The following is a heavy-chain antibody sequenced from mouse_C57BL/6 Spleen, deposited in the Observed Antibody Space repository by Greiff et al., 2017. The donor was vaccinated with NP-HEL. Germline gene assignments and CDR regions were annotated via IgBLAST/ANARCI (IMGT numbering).Heavy chain of an antibody. CDR3: TREDEAMDY. Sequence: QVQLQQSGAELVRPGASVTLSCKASGYTFTDYEMHWVKQTPVHGLEWIGAIDPETGGTAYNQKFKGKAILTADKSSSTAYMELRSLTSEDSAIYYCTREDEAMDYWGQGTSVTVSS. V-gene: IGHV1-15*01. CDR1: GYTFTDYE. J-gene: IGHJ4*01. CDR2: IDPETGGT.